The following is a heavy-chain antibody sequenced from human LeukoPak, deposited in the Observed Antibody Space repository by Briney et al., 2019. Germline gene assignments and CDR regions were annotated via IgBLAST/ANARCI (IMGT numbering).Heavy chain of an antibody. J-gene: IGHJ4*02. CDR1: GLTFGDYG. Sequence: GGSLRLSCTASGLTFGDYGMSWVRQAPGKGLEWVGFIQSRTYGGATQYAASVKGRFTISRDDSNSIAFLQMNSLKTEDTAVYYCTASDHRYCSSISCHFDYWGQGTLVTVSS. V-gene: IGHV3-49*04. CDR2: IQSRTYGGAT. CDR3: TASDHRYCSSISCHFDY. D-gene: IGHD2-2*01.